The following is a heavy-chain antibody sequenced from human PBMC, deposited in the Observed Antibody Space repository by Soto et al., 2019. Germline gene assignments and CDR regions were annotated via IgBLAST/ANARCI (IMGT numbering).Heavy chain of an antibody. CDR1: GFSFSSYS. D-gene: IGHD3-16*01. CDR2: ISSSSSYI. Sequence: EVQLVESGGGLVKPGGSLRLSCAASGFSFSSYSMNWVRQAPGKGLEWVSSISSSSSYIYYADSVKGRFTISRDNAKNSLYLQINSLRAEDTAVYYCARDGDYYGMDVWGQGTTVTVSS. V-gene: IGHV3-21*01. CDR3: ARDGDYYGMDV. J-gene: IGHJ6*02.